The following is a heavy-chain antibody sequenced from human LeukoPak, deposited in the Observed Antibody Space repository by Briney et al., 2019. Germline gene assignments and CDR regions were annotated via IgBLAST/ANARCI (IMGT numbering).Heavy chain of an antibody. CDR1: GGSISSGGYS. CDR3: ARGGWTFDY. Sequence: PSETLSLTCAVSGGSISSGGYSWSWIRQPPGKGLEWIGYIYHSGSTYYNPSLKSRVTISVDRSKNQFSLKLSSVTAADTAVYYCARGGWTFDYWGQGTLATVSS. V-gene: IGHV4-30-2*01. CDR2: IYHSGST. J-gene: IGHJ4*02. D-gene: IGHD6-19*01.